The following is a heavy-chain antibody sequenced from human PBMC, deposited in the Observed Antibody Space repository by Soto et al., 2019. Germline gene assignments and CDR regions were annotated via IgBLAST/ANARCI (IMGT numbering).Heavy chain of an antibody. V-gene: IGHV1-18*01. CDR1: GDTFTSYG. Sequence: VQLVQSGAEVKKPVASVKVSCTASGDTFTSYGISWVRHAPGQGLEWMGWISAYNGNTNYAQKLQGRVTLTTDTSTSTAYMELRSLRSDDTAGYYCGRYYSSSGFHFDYWGQGPLVTVSS. CDR2: ISAYNGNT. D-gene: IGHD6-13*01. J-gene: IGHJ4*02. CDR3: GRYYSSSGFHFDY.